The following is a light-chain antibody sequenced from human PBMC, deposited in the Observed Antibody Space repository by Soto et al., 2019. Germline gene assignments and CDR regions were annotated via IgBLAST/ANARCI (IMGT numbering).Light chain of an antibody. Sequence: NFMLTQPHSVSESPGKTVTISCTRSRGSIASNYVQWYQQRPCSVPTTVIYEGNQRPSGVPDRFSGSTDGSSNSASLTISGLQTEDEADYYCQSYDSSTVVFGGGTKLTVL. CDR3: QSYDSSTVV. V-gene: IGLV6-57*04. CDR1: RGSIASNY. CDR2: EGN. J-gene: IGLJ2*01.